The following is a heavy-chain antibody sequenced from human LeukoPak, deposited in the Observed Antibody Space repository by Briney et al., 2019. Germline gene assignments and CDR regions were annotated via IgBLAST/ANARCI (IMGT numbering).Heavy chain of an antibody. Sequence: SETLSLTCAVYGGSFSGYYWSWIRQPPGKGLEWIGEINHSGSTNYNPSLKSRVTISVDTSKNQFSLKLSSVTAADTAIYYCARGSRYYGSGSYYRFDYWGQGALVTVSS. CDR1: GGSFSGYY. CDR2: INHSGST. V-gene: IGHV4-34*01. J-gene: IGHJ4*02. D-gene: IGHD3-10*01. CDR3: ARGSRYYGSGSYYRFDY.